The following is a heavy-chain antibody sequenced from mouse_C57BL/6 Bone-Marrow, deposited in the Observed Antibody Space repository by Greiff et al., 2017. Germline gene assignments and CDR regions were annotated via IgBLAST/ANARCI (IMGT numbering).Heavy chain of an antibody. CDR1: GYAFTNYL. CDR2: ITPGSGGT. Sequence: VQLQQSGAELVRPGTSVTVSCKASGYAFTNYLIEWVKQRPGQGLEWIGVITPGSGGTNYNEQFKGKATLTADKSSSTAYMQLSSLTSADSAVYCCARRYYGSIPYAMDYWGQGTSVTVSS. D-gene: IGHD1-1*01. J-gene: IGHJ4*01. V-gene: IGHV1-54*01. CDR3: ARRYYGSIPYAMDY.